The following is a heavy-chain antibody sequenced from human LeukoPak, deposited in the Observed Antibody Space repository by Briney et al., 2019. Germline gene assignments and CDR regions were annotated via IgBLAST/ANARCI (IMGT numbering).Heavy chain of an antibody. D-gene: IGHD6-13*01. J-gene: IGHJ6*02. CDR2: IYYSGST. V-gene: IGHV4-39*07. Sequence: SETLSLTCTVSGGSISSTSSYWGWIRQPPGKGLEWIGNIYYSGSTYYKSSLKSRVTISVDTSKNQFSLKLTSLTAADTAVYYCAREAYSSSLDGMDAWGQGTTVTVSS. CDR3: AREAYSSSLDGMDA. CDR1: GGSISSTSSY.